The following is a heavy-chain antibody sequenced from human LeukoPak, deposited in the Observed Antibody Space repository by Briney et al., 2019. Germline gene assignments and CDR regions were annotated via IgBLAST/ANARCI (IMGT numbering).Heavy chain of an antibody. CDR3: VASYGGYVLDY. Sequence: PSETLSLTCSVSGASIGSYHWNWLRQPSGKGLEWIGIVFNNGGTKHNPSLKSRVAISVDTSKNQFALKLSSVTAADTAVYYCVASYGGYVLDYWGQGALVIVSS. V-gene: IGHV4-59*01. CDR2: VFNNGGT. CDR1: GASIGSYH. D-gene: IGHD5-12*01. J-gene: IGHJ4*02.